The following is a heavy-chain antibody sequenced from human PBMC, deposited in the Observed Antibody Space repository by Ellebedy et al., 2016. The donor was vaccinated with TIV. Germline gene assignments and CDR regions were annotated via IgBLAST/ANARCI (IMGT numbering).Heavy chain of an antibody. D-gene: IGHD2-8*01. CDR1: GFTFSDYY. Sequence: GESLKISCAASGFTFSDYYMSWIRQAPGKGLEWVSYITISSSYINYADSVKGRFTISRDNAKNSLYLQMNSLRAEDTAVYYCARGNCTNGICYRFWGQGTLVTVSS. J-gene: IGHJ4*02. CDR2: ITISSSYI. CDR3: ARGNCTNGICYRF. V-gene: IGHV3-11*06.